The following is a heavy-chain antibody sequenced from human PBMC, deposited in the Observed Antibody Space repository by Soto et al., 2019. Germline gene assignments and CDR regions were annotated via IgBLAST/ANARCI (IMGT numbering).Heavy chain of an antibody. CDR2: IDTSGST. Sequence: PXATLSLICTVSGGSISNYYCNWIRQPSGKGLEWIGRIDTSGSTNYNPSLKSRVTMSVDTSKQEFSLKLSSVTAADTALYYCARGGQDFWSGPFDYWGRGALVTVSS. CDR3: ARGGQDFWSGPFDY. J-gene: IGHJ4*02. D-gene: IGHD3-3*01. CDR1: GGSISNYY. V-gene: IGHV4-4*07.